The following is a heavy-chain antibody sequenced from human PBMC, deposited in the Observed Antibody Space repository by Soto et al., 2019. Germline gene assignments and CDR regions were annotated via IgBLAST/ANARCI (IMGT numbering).Heavy chain of an antibody. CDR2: ITHSGST. J-gene: IGHJ4*02. CDR1: AGSFRGYY. CDR3: ARLPLAARTDD. V-gene: IGHV4-34*01. D-gene: IGHD6-6*01. Sequence: TENLCLTCDVYAGSFRGYYWTWIRQPLGKGPEWYGEITHSGSTNYNPYLKSRVKISVDTSKNKFSLKLSSVTAADTAVYYCARLPLAARTDDWGQATLGTV.